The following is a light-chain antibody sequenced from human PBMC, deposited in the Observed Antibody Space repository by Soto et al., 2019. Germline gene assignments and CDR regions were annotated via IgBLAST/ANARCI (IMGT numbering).Light chain of an antibody. CDR3: QQYYITPRT. Sequence: DILMTQSPDSLSVSLSERATINCKSSQTVLYNSNNKNYLAWYQQKPGQPPKLLIYWASTRESGVPDRFSGSGSGTDFSLTISSLQAEDVAVYYCQQYYITPRTFGQGTKVDIK. J-gene: IGKJ1*01. V-gene: IGKV4-1*01. CDR2: WAS. CDR1: QTVLYNSNNKNY.